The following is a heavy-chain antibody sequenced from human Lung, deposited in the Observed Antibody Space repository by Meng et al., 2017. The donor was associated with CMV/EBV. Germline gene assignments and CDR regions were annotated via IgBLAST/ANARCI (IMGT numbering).Heavy chain of an antibody. CDR1: GFTFSSYS. J-gene: IGHJ2*01. CDR3: ARDLSGIVVVVAADYWYFDL. Sequence: GGSLRLXCAASGFTFSSYSMNWVRQAPGKGLEWVSSISSSSSYIYYADSVKGRFTISRDNAKNSLYLQMNSLRAEDTAVYYCARDLSGIVVVVAADYWYFDLWXRGTLVTVSS. D-gene: IGHD2-15*01. V-gene: IGHV3-21*01. CDR2: ISSSSSYI.